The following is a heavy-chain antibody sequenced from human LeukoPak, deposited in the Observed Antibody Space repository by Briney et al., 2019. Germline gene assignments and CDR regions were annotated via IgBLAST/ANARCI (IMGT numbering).Heavy chain of an antibody. Sequence: GGSLRLSCAASGFTLSNYWMHWVRQVPGEGLVWVSRINFDGSSTNYADSVKGRFTISRDNAKNTLYLQMNSLRAEDTAVYYCAKSGYSSGWYGDWGQGTLVTVSS. CDR2: INFDGSST. V-gene: IGHV3-74*01. CDR1: GFTLSNYW. D-gene: IGHD6-19*01. J-gene: IGHJ4*02. CDR3: AKSGYSSGWYGD.